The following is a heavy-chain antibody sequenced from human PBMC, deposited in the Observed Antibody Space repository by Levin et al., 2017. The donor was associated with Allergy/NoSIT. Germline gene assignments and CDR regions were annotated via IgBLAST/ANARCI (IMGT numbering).Heavy chain of an antibody. D-gene: IGHD1-26*01. CDR2: IYPDDSDT. V-gene: IGHV5-51*01. Sequence: GGSLRLSCQASGYSFTTYWIGWVRQMPGKGLEWMGIIYPDDSDTRYSPSFQGQVTISADKSIRAAYLQWNTLRASDTAIYYCARHGDEGASLNPYFYYGLDVWGQGTTVTVSS. J-gene: IGHJ6*02. CDR3: ARHGDEGASLNPYFYYGLDV. CDR1: GYSFTTYW.